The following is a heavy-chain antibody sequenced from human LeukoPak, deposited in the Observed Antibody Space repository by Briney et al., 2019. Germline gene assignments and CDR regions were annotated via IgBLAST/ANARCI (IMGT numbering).Heavy chain of an antibody. J-gene: IGHJ5*02. V-gene: IGHV4-34*01. CDR2: VNDSGGT. D-gene: IGHD6-13*01. CDR1: IDSFTNYY. Sequence: SETLSLTCAVYIDSFTNYYWNWIRQTPGKGLEWIGEVNDSGGTNYNPSLKSRVTISVDTSKNQFSLKLSSVTAADTAVYYCARRRFGIAEFIRKYNWFDPWGQGTLVTVSS. CDR3: ARRRFGIAEFIRKYNWFDP.